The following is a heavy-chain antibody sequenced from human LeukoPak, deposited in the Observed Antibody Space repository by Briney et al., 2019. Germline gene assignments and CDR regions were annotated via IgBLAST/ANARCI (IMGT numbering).Heavy chain of an antibody. CDR2: INSDGSST. CDR1: GFTLSNYW. V-gene: IGHV3-74*01. CDR3: ARETLINVDAFDI. J-gene: IGHJ3*02. D-gene: IGHD3-16*01. Sequence: GGSLRLSCAASGFTLSNYWMHWVRQAPGKGLVWVSRINSDGSSTGYADSVKGRFTISRDNAKNTLYLQMNSLGAEDTALYYCARETLINVDAFDIWGQGTMVTVSS.